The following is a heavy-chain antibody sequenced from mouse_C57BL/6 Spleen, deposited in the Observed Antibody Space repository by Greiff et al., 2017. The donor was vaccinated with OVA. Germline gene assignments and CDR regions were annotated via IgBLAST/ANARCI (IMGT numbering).Heavy chain of an antibody. Sequence: EVQLQQSGPELVKPGASVKISCKASGYTFTDYYMNWVKQSHGKSLEWIGDINPNNGGTSYNQKFKGKATLTVDKSSSTAYMELRSLTSEDSAVYYCARITTSPYYFDYWGQGTTLTVSS. CDR3: ARITTSPYYFDY. V-gene: IGHV1-26*01. CDR2: INPNNGGT. CDR1: GYTFTDYY. J-gene: IGHJ2*01. D-gene: IGHD1-1*01.